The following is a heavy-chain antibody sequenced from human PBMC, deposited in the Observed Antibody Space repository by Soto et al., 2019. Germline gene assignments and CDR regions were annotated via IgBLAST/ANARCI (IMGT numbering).Heavy chain of an antibody. D-gene: IGHD4-17*01. J-gene: IGHJ3*02. V-gene: IGHV3-66*01. CDR2: IYSGGST. Sequence: EVQLVESGGGLVQPGGSPRLSCAASGFTVSSNYMSWVRQAPGKGLEWVSVIYSGGSTYYADSVKGRFTISRDNSKNTLYLQMNSLRAEDTAVYYCATLYYGGNPHDAFDIWGQGTMVTVSS. CDR3: ATLYYGGNPHDAFDI. CDR1: GFTVSSNY.